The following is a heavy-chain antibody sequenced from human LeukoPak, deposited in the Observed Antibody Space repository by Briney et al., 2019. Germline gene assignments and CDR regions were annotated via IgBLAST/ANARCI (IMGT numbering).Heavy chain of an antibody. CDR1: GYTFTGYY. D-gene: IGHD4-17*01. CDR3: ARRGDYGDYVRAFDI. CDR2: INTYSGGT. J-gene: IGHJ3*02. V-gene: IGHV1-2*02. Sequence: ASVKVSCKASGYTFTGYYMHWVRQAPGQGLEWMGWINTYSGGTNYSQKFQGRVTMTRDTSISTAYMELSRLRSDDTAVYYCARRGDYGDYVRAFDIWGQGTMVTVSS.